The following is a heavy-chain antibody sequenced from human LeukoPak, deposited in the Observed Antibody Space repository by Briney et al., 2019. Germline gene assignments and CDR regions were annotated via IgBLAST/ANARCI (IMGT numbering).Heavy chain of an antibody. Sequence: GASVKVSCKASGGTFSSYAISWVRQAPGQGLEWMGGIIPIFGTANYAQKFQGRVTITTDESTSTAYMELSSLRPEDTAVYYCARLVDSSSSGGFWFDPWGQGTLVTVSS. CDR3: ARLVDSSSSGGFWFDP. V-gene: IGHV1-69*05. J-gene: IGHJ5*02. D-gene: IGHD6-6*01. CDR2: IIPIFGTA. CDR1: GGTFSSYA.